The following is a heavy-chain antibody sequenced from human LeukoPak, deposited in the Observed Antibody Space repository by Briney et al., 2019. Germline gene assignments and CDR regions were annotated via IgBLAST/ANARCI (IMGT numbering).Heavy chain of an antibody. CDR2: IYHSGST. J-gene: IGHJ5*02. V-gene: IGHV4-38-2*01. CDR1: GYSISSGYY. CDR3: ARSLITTSPKGRFDP. D-gene: IGHD3-3*01. Sequence: NASETLSLTCAVSGYSISSGYYWGWIRQPLGKGLEWIGSIYHSGSTYYNPSLKSRVTISVDTSKNQFSLKLSSVTAADTAVYYCARSLITTSPKGRFDPWGQGTLVTVSS.